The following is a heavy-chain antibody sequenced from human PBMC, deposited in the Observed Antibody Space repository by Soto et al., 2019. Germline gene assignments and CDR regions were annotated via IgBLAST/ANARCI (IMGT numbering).Heavy chain of an antibody. CDR1: GFTFSSYG. Sequence: QVQLVESGGGVVQPGRSLRLSCAASGFTFSSYGMHWVRQAPGKGLEWVAVIWYDGSNKYYADSVKGRFTISRDNSKNTLYLQMNSLRAEDTAVYYCARDPGSRALTPHKYSSPFGGMDVWGQGTTVTVSS. V-gene: IGHV3-33*01. CDR3: ARDPGSRALTPHKYSSPFGGMDV. J-gene: IGHJ6*02. D-gene: IGHD6-6*01. CDR2: IWYDGSNK.